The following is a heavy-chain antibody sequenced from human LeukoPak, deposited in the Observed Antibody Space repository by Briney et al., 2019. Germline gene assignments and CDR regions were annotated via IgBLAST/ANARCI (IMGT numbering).Heavy chain of an antibody. J-gene: IGHJ4*02. CDR2: ISSSGSTI. CDR1: GFTFSYFY. D-gene: IGHD1-26*01. V-gene: IGHV3-11*04. CDR3: AKDHSGSWDY. Sequence: GGSLRLSCAASGFTFSYFYMTWIRQAPGKGLEWVSYISSSGSTIYYADSVKGRFTISRDNAKNSLYLQMNSLRAEDTAVYYCAKDHSGSWDYWGQGTLVTVSS.